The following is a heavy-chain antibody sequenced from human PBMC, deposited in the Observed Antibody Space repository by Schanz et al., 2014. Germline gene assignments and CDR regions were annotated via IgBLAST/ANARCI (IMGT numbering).Heavy chain of an antibody. V-gene: IGHV3-33*08. CDR2: IWYDGSNK. D-gene: IGHD4-17*01. CDR1: RFTISRNP. J-gene: IGHJ4*02. Sequence: VQLLESGGGLVQPGGSLRLSCTGSRFTISRNPIHWVRQAPGKGLEWVAIIWYDGSNKYYADSVKGRFTISRDNYKNTLYLQMNSLSAEDTAVYFCARPFLGYYGDLAYWGQGTLLTVSS. CDR3: ARPFLGYYGDLAY.